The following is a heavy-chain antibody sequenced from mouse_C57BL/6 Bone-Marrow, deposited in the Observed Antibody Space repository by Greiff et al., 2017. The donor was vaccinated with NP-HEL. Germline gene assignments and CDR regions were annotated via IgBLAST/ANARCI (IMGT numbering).Heavy chain of an antibody. CDR1: GYTFTDYY. CDR3: AREDYYGSGHYFDY. J-gene: IGHJ2*01. V-gene: IGHV1-26*01. CDR2: INPNNGGT. D-gene: IGHD1-1*01. Sequence: EVKLMESGPELVKPGASVKISCKASGYTFTDYYMNWVKQSHGKSLEWIGDINPNNGGTSYNQKFKGKATLTVDKSSSTAYMELRSLTSEDSAVYYCAREDYYGSGHYFDYWGQGTTLTVSS.